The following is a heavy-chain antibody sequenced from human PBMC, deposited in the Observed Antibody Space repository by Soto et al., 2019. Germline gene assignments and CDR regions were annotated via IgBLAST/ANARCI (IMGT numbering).Heavy chain of an antibody. CDR1: GFTVSSHY. CDR2: IYSGGST. D-gene: IGHD6-19*01. V-gene: IGHV3-66*01. J-gene: IGHJ4*02. CDR3: ARVAAVAATDFDY. Sequence: EVQLVESGGGLVQPGGSLRLSCAASGFTVSSHYMSWVRQAPGKGLEWVSIIYSGGSTYYADYVKGRFTISRDNSKNTLFLQMNSLRAEDTAVYYCARVAAVAATDFDYWGQGTLVTVSS.